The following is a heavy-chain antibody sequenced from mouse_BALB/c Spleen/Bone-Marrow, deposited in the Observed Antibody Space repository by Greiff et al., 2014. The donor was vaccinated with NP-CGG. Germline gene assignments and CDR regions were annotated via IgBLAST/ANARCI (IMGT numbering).Heavy chain of an antibody. J-gene: IGHJ3*01. CDR2: IWGGGST. D-gene: IGHD2-4*01. Sequence: VKLVESGPGLVAPSQSLSITCTVSGFSLTDCGVSWIRQPPGKGLEWLGVIWGGGSTYYNLAFKSRLSISKDNSKSQVFLKMNSLQTDDTAMYYCARIYFDFDGFAYWGQGTLVTVSA. CDR1: GFSLTDCG. V-gene: IGHV2-6-5*01. CDR3: ARIYFDFDGFAY.